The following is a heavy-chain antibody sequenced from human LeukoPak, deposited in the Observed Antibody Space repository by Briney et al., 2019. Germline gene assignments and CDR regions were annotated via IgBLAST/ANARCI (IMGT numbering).Heavy chain of an antibody. J-gene: IGHJ4*02. CDR2: INPNSGGT. V-gene: IGHV1-2*02. CDR1: GYTFTGYY. Sequence: ASVKVSCKASGYTFTGYYMHWVRQAPGQGLEWMGWINPNSGGTNYAQKFQGRVTMTRDTSISTAYMELSRLRSDDTAVYYCARVRGEDGYNYYFDYWGQGTLVTVSS. CDR3: ARVRGEDGYNYYFDY. D-gene: IGHD5-24*01.